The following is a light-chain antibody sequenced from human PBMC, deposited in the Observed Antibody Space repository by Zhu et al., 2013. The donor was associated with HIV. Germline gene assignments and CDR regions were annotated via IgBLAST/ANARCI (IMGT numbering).Light chain of an antibody. CDR2: LGS. CDR1: QSLLHGNGYNY. CDR3: MQALQTPVT. V-gene: IGKV2-28*01. Sequence: DIVMTQSPVYLPVTPGEPASMSCISSQSLLHGNGYNYVDWYLQKPGQSPQVLIYLGSNRASGVPDRFSGSGSGTHFTLKITRVEAEDVGVYYCMQALQTPVTFGGGTKVEIK. J-gene: IGKJ4*01.